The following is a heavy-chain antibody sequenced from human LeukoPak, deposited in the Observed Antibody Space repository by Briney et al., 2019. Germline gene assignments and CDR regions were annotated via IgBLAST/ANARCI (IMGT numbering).Heavy chain of an antibody. V-gene: IGHV1-18*01. CDR3: ARAMDIVLMVYASNWFDP. D-gene: IGHD2-8*01. Sequence: GASVEVSCKASGYTFTSYGISWVRQAPGQGLEWMGWISAYNGNTNYAQKLQGRVTMTTDTSTSTAYMELRSLRSDDTAVYYCARAMDIVLMVYASNWFDPWGQGTLVTVSS. CDR1: GYTFTSYG. J-gene: IGHJ5*02. CDR2: ISAYNGNT.